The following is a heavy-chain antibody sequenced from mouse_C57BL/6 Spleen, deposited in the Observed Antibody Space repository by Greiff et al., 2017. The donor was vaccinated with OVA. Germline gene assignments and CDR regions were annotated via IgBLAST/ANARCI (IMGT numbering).Heavy chain of an antibody. Sequence: QVQLQQSGPELVKPGASVKISCKASGYAFSSSWMNWVKQRPGKGLEWIGRIYPGDGDTNYNGKFKGKATLTADKSSSTAYMQLSSLTSEDSAVYFCARNYGRGYWGQGTTLTVSS. CDR1: GYAFSSSW. J-gene: IGHJ2*01. D-gene: IGHD1-1*01. CDR2: IYPGDGDT. V-gene: IGHV1-82*01. CDR3: ARNYGRGY.